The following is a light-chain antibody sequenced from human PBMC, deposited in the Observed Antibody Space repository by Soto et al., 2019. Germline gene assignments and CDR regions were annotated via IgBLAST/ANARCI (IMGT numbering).Light chain of an antibody. V-gene: IGLV2-23*03. Sequence: QSVLTQPASVSGSPGQSITISCTGTSSDVGSYNLVSWYQQHPGKAPKLMIYEGSKRPSGVSNRFSGSKSGNTASLTISGLQAEDEADYYCCSYAGSSTFYVFGTGTKAT. CDR1: SSDVGSYNL. CDR2: EGS. J-gene: IGLJ1*01. CDR3: CSYAGSSTFYV.